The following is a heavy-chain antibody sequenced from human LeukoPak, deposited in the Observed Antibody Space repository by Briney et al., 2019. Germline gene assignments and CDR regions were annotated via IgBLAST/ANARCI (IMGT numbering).Heavy chain of an antibody. CDR2: TREDGSEK. CDR1: GFTFSTYW. CDR3: AREGHDYGDYEGWFDP. D-gene: IGHD4-17*01. V-gene: IGHV3-7*03. Sequence: QAGGSLRLSCTASGFTFSTYWMSWVRQAPGKGLEWVANTREDGSEKYYVDSVKGRFTISRDNAKNSLYLQMNSLRAEDTALYHCAREGHDYGDYEGWFDPWGQGTLVTVSS. J-gene: IGHJ5*02.